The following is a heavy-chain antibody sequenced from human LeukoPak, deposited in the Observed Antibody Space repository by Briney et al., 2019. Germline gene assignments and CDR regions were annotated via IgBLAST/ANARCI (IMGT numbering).Heavy chain of an antibody. CDR3: ARRSIAARPPSYWYFDL. J-gene: IGHJ2*01. CDR1: GVSISNYF. D-gene: IGHD6-6*01. V-gene: IGHV4-34*01. Sequence: SETLSLTCTVSGVSISNYFWSWIRQPPGKGLEWIGEINHSGSTNYNPSLKSRVTISVDTSKNPCSLKLSSVTAADTAVYYCARRSIAARPPSYWYFDLWGRGTLVTVSS. CDR2: INHSGST.